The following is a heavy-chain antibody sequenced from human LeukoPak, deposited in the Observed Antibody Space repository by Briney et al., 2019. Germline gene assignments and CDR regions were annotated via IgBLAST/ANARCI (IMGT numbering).Heavy chain of an antibody. CDR1: GGSISSGDYY. D-gene: IGHD2-8*01. CDR2: IYYSGST. J-gene: IGHJ4*02. CDR3: ARGYCTNGVCSPFDY. V-gene: IGHV4-30-4*01. Sequence: PSETLPLTCTVSGGSISSGDYYWSWIRQPPGKGLEWVGYIYYSGSTYYNPSLKSRVTISVDTSKDQFSLKLSSVTAADTAVYYCARGYCTNGVCSPFDYWGQGTLVTVSS.